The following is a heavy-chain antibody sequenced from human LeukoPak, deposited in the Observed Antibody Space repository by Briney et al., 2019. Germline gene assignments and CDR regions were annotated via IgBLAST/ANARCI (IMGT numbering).Heavy chain of an antibody. CDR2: ISGSGGST. V-gene: IGHV3-23*01. CDR1: GFTFSSYA. Sequence: GGSLRLSCAASGFTFSSYAMSWARQAPGKGLEWVSAISGSGGSTYYADSVKGRFTISRDNSKNTLYLQMNSLRAEDTAVYYCAKDERYSSGWYGYWGQGTLVTVSS. CDR3: AKDERYSSGWYGY. J-gene: IGHJ4*02. D-gene: IGHD6-19*01.